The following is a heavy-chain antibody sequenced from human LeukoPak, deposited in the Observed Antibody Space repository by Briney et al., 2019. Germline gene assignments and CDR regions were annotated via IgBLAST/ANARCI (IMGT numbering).Heavy chain of an antibody. V-gene: IGHV3-21*01. CDR1: GFTFSTYS. CDR2: ISSSSSHM. CDR3: ARDSGYYDSSGYHGTHAFDI. Sequence: GGSLRLSCAASGFTFSTYSMTWVRQAPGKGLEWVSSISSSSSHMYYADSVKGRFTISRDNAKNSLYLQMNSLRAEDTAVYYCARDSGYYDSSGYHGTHAFDIWGQGTMVTVSS. J-gene: IGHJ3*02. D-gene: IGHD3-22*01.